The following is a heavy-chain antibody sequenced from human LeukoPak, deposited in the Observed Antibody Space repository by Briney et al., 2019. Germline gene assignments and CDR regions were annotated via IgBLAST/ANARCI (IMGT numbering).Heavy chain of an antibody. D-gene: IGHD2-21*02. CDR3: AKIRLLAIFEY. J-gene: IGHJ4*02. V-gene: IGHV4-39*01. CDR2: FYYSGNT. CDR1: GGSIRSSSYY. Sequence: SETLSLTCTVSGGSIRSSSYYWGWIRQPPGKGLECIGSFYYSGNTYYNPSLKSRVTISVDTSKKQFSLKLSSVTAADTAVYYCAKIRLLAIFEYWGQGTLVTVSS.